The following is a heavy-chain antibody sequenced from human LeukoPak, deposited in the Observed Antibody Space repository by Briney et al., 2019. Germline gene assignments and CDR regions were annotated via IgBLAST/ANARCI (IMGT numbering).Heavy chain of an antibody. CDR1: GGSISSSNW. J-gene: IGHJ6*02. D-gene: IGHD3-10*01. CDR2: IYHSGST. CDR3: ARVYGSGSYRYYYYGMDV. Sequence: PSETLSLTCAVPGGSISSSNWWSWVRQPPGKGLEWIGEIYHSGSTNYNPSLKSRVTISVDKSKNQFSLKLSSVTAADTAVYYCARVYGSGSYRYYYYGMDVWGQGTTVTVSS. V-gene: IGHV4-4*02.